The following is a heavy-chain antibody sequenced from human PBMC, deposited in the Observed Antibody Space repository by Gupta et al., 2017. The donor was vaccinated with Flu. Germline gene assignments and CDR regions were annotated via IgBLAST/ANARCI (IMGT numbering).Heavy chain of an antibody. J-gene: IGHJ3*02. CDR2: IYYSGST. V-gene: IGHV4-39*01. CDR3: ARRPGCSSARCYTPYDAFDI. D-gene: IGHD2-2*02. CDR1: GDSITSNSYY. Sequence: QLQLQESGPGLVKPSETLSLTCTVSGDSITSNSYYWGWIRQPPGKGLEWIGSIYYSGSTYYSPSLKSRVNIYVDTSNNQFSLKLRSVTAADTAIYYCARRPGCSSARCYTPYDAFDIWGQGTMVTVSS.